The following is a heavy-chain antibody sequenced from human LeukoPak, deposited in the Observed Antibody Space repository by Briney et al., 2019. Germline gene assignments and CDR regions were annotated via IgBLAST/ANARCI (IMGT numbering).Heavy chain of an antibody. V-gene: IGHV3-74*01. CDR1: GFTFSSYW. Sequence: GGSLRLSCAASGFTFSSYWMHWVRQAPGKGLVWVSRINSDGSSTSYADSVKGRFTISRDNAKNTLYLQMNSLRAEDTAVYYCASFGGYSYEGDAFDIWGQGTMVTVSS. CDR3: ASFGGYSYEGDAFDI. J-gene: IGHJ3*02. CDR2: INSDGSST. D-gene: IGHD5-18*01.